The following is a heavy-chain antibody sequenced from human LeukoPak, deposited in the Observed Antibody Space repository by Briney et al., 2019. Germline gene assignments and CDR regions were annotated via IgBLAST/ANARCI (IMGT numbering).Heavy chain of an antibody. Sequence: SETLSLTCTVSGGSISSYYWSWIRQPAGKGLEWIGRIYTSGSTNYNPSLKSRVTMSVDTSKNQFSLKLSSVTAADTAVYYCARVGSGYDGSYYYYYMDVWGKGTTVTVSS. CDR1: GGSISSYY. V-gene: IGHV4-4*07. CDR3: ARVGSGYDGSYYYYYMDV. J-gene: IGHJ6*03. CDR2: IYTSGST. D-gene: IGHD3-22*01.